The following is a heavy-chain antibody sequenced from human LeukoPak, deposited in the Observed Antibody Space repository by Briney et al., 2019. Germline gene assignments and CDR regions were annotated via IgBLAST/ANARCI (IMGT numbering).Heavy chain of an antibody. D-gene: IGHD3-22*01. Sequence: GGSLRLSCVASGFTFDDYAMHWVRQAPGKGLEWVSGISWNSGSIGYADSVKGRFTISRDNAKSSLYLQMNSLRAEDTALYYCAKGLYYDSSGYLGTFDYWGQGTLVTVSS. V-gene: IGHV3-9*01. CDR1: GFTFDDYA. J-gene: IGHJ4*02. CDR3: AKGLYYDSSGYLGTFDY. CDR2: ISWNSGSI.